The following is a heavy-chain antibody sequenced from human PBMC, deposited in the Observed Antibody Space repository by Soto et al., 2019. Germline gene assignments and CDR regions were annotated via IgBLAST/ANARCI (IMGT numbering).Heavy chain of an antibody. V-gene: IGHV1-69*06. CDR1: GGSLSSNP. D-gene: IGHD2-15*01. CDR2: TGSGTGPG. CDR3: ARRDSGGFFRFFDS. Sequence: SVKVSCKASGGSLSSNPISWVLQAPLQGLEWMGGTGSGTGPGNNAQKFQGRLTVTADKSASTVYMELTNLSSEDTAVYYCARRDSGGFFRFFDSWGQGTRVTVSA. J-gene: IGHJ4*02.